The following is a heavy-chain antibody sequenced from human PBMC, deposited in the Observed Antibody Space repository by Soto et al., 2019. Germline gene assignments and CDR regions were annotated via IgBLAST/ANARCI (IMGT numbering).Heavy chain of an antibody. J-gene: IGHJ1*01. D-gene: IGHD1-7*01. Sequence: QVQQLESGPGLVKPWDTLSLTCTVSGAYVSDFSSSWIRQPAGNGVEWIGRITVNGITQYTPSSSSRVTMSMDTSSNQFSLNLQSATAADTALYYCARESGENWTYGAHWGEGTLVTVSS. V-gene: IGHV4-4*07. CDR3: ARESGENWTYGAH. CDR2: ITVNGIT. CDR1: GAYVSDFS.